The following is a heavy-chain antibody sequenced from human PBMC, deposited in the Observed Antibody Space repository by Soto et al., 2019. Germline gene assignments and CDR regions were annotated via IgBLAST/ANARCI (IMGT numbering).Heavy chain of an antibody. D-gene: IGHD1-26*01. CDR3: ARARRDMAPMGPTFDY. CDR2: IIPIFGPP. V-gene: IGHV1-69*12. Sequence: QVQLVQSGAEVRKPGSSVKVSCKASGGTFNTYAISWVRQAPGQGLEWMGGIIPIFGPPNYAQKFQGRVTVSADESTNTAYMGLSSLTSEDTAVYYCARARRDMAPMGPTFDYWGPGTLVTVSS. J-gene: IGHJ4*02. CDR1: GGTFNTYA.